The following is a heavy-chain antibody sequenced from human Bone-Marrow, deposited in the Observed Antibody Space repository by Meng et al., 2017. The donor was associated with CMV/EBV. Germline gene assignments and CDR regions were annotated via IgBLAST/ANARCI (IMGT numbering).Heavy chain of an antibody. CDR3: ARDRDPRWGGADDTFNI. D-gene: IGHD3-16*01. Sequence: GSLRLSCTVSGDSISGSTFYWGWIRQPPGKGLEWIGSIYYSGSTYYNPSLKSRVTISVDTSKNQLSLKLSSVTATDAAVYYCARDRDPRWGGADDTFNIWGQGTMVTVSS. V-gene: IGHV4-39*07. J-gene: IGHJ3*02. CDR2: IYYSGST. CDR1: GDSISGSTFY.